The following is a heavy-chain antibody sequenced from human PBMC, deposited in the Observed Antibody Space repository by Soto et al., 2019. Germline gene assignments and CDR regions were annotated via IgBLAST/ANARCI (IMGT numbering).Heavy chain of an antibody. CDR1: GGSISSGGYY. CDR2: IYYSGST. V-gene: IGHV4-31*03. J-gene: IGHJ4*02. CDR3: ERVTYYYGSVSYDFDY. Sequence: QVQLQESGPGLVKPSQTLSLTCTVSGGSISSGGYYWSWIRQHQGKGLEWIGYIYYSGSTYYNPSLKSRFTISVDTSKNQFSRKLSSVTAADTAVYYCERVTYYYGSVSYDFDYWGQGTLVTVSS. D-gene: IGHD3-10*01.